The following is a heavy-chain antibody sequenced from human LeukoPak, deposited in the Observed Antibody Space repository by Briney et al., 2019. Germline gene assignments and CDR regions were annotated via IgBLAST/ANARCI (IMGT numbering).Heavy chain of an antibody. D-gene: IGHD6-13*01. Sequence: SETLSLTCTVSGGSISSYYWSWIRQPAGKGLEWIGRIYTSGSTNYNPSLKSRVTMSVDTSKNQFSLKLSSVTAADTAVYYCARDSYSSSWYYFDYWGQGTLVTVSS. J-gene: IGHJ4*02. V-gene: IGHV4-4*07. CDR1: GGSISSYY. CDR2: IYTSGST. CDR3: ARDSYSSSWYYFDY.